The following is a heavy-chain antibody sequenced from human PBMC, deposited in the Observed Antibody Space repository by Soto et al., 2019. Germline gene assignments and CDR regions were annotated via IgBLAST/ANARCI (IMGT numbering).Heavy chain of an antibody. D-gene: IGHD3-22*01. Sequence: QVQLVESGGGVVQPGRSLRLSCAASGFTFSSYGMHWVRQAPGKGLEWVAVIWYDGSNKYYADSVKGRFTISRDNSKNTLYLQMNILRAEDTDVYYCARAIEVQNAFDIWGQGTMVTVSS. V-gene: IGHV3-33*01. CDR2: IWYDGSNK. J-gene: IGHJ3*02. CDR1: GFTFSSYG. CDR3: ARAIEVQNAFDI.